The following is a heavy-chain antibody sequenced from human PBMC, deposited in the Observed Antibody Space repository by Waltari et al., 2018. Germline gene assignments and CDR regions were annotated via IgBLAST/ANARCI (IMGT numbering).Heavy chain of an antibody. CDR3: AREVAGTVGFQH. CDR1: GGSIRSGSSY. D-gene: IGHD6-19*01. V-gene: IGHV4-61*09. CDR2: FYSSGST. Sequence: QVQLEESGPGLVKPSQTLSLTCTVSGGSIRSGSSYWTWIRQPAGKGLEWIGHFYSSGSTNYSPSLKSRVTMSADTSKNQISLKLSSVTAADTAVYYCAREVAGTVGFQHWGQGALVTVSS. J-gene: IGHJ1*01.